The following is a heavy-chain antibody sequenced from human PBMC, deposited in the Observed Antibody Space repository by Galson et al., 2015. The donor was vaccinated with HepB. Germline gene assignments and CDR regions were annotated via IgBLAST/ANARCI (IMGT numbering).Heavy chain of an antibody. CDR1: GGTFSSYT. CDR2: IIPILGIA. V-gene: IGHV1-69*02. D-gene: IGHD2-21*02. Sequence: SVKVSCKASGGTFSSYTISWVRQAPGQGLEWMGRIIPILGIANYAQKFQGRVTITADKSTSTAYMELSSLRSEDTAVYYCASTIPKSQAGGVVVTAIRDNWFDPWGQGTLVTVYS. CDR3: ASTIPKSQAGGVVVTAIRDNWFDP. J-gene: IGHJ5*02.